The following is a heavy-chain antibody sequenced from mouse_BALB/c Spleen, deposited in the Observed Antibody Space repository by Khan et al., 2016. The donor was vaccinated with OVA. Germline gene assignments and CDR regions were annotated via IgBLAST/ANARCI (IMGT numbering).Heavy chain of an antibody. J-gene: IGHJ3*01. Sequence: EVELVESGGGLVKPGGSLKLSCAASGFTFSNYGVSWVRQTPEKRPEWVASISSGDTTYYPDSVKGRFTISRDNARNILYLQMSSLRSEDTAMYYCARDYWFAYWGQGTLVTVSA. CDR3: ARDYWFAY. CDR2: ISSGDTT. V-gene: IGHV5-6-5*01. CDR1: GFTFSNYG.